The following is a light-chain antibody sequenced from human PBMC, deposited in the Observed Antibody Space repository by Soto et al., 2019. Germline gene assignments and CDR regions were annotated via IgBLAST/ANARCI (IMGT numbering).Light chain of an antibody. CDR1: NSDVGGYNY. J-gene: IGLJ2*01. V-gene: IGLV2-14*01. Sequence: QSALTQPASVSGSPGQSITISCTGTNSDVGGYNYVSWYQQYPGKAPKLLIYGSTNSPSGVPDRFSGSKSGASASLAITGLQAEDEAHYYCQSYDNSLNTVLFGGGTKLTVL. CDR2: GST. CDR3: QSYDNSLNTVL.